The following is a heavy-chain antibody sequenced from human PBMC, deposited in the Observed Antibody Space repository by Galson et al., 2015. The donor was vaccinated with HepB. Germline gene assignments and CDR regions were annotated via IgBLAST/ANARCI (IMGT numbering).Heavy chain of an antibody. CDR2: ISGSGGST. CDR1: RFTFDNYA. V-gene: IGHV3-23*01. CDR3: ARDGSRDCSGPTCYFYYYHYMDV. Sequence: SLRLSCAASRFTFDNYAMSWVRQAPGKGLEWVAGISGSGGSTYSADSVKGRFTISRDNSKNMLLLEMNSLRADDAAVYYCARDGSRDCSGPTCYFYYYHYMDVWGKGTTVTVSS. D-gene: IGHD2-15*01. J-gene: IGHJ6*03.